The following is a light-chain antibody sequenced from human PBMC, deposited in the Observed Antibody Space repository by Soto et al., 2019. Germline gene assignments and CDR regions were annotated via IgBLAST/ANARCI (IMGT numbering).Light chain of an antibody. CDR1: QDIRNH. CDR2: AAS. Sequence: AIQMTQSPSSLSASVGDRVTITCRASQDIRNHLAWYQQKPGTAPKVLISAASSLQTGVPSRFSGSGSGTDFTLTISSLQPEDFATYYCLQDFNFPFTFGQGTKPEVK. V-gene: IGKV1-6*01. CDR3: LQDFNFPFT. J-gene: IGKJ2*01.